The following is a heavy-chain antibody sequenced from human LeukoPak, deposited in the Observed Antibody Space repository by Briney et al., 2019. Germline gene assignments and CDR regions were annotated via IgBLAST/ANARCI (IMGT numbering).Heavy chain of an antibody. J-gene: IGHJ4*02. V-gene: IGHV1-69*13. CDR3: ARDGISDYDILTGYLGNYFDY. CDR1: GGTFSSHA. CDR2: IIPIFGTA. D-gene: IGHD3-9*01. Sequence: SVKVSCKASGGTFSSHAISWVRQAPGQGLEWMGGIIPIFGTANYAQKFQGRVTITADESTSTAYMELSSLRSEDTAVYYCARDGISDYDILTGYLGNYFDYWGQGTLVTVSS.